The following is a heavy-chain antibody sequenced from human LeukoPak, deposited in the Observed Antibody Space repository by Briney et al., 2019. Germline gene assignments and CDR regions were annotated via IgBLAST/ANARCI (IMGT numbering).Heavy chain of an antibody. V-gene: IGHV3-11*01. D-gene: IGHD3-22*01. J-gene: IGHJ6*02. CDR2: IGASGSTR. CDR3: AKDLREWYYDPNGNYFSYGMDV. Sequence: GGSLRLSCAASGFTFRKHYMSWIRRAPGRGPEWVAYIGASGSTRYYRDSVNGRFTISRDNAKNSLHLQMNSLRAEDTAVYYCAKDLREWYYDPNGNYFSYGMDVWGQGTTVVVSS. CDR1: GFTFRKHY.